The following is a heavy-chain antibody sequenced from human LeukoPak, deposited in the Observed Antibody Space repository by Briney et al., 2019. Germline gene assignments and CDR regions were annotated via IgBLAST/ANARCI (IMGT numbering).Heavy chain of an antibody. CDR2: ITGGSDYI. Sequence: GGSLRLSCAASGFTFSGYGMHWVRQAPGKGLEWVSCITGGSDYIFYADSVRGRFTISRDNAKNSLYLQMNSLRAEDTAVYYCAKFKGHYGDSEYYFDYWGQGTLVTVSS. D-gene: IGHD3-10*01. J-gene: IGHJ4*02. CDR3: AKFKGHYGDSEYYFDY. CDR1: GFTFSGYG. V-gene: IGHV3-21*01.